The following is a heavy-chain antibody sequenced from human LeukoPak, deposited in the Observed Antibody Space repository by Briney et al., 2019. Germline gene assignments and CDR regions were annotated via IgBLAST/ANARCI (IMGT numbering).Heavy chain of an antibody. Sequence: GGSLRLSCAASGFTFSSYSMNWVRQAPGKGLEWVSSISSSSSYIYYADSVKGRFTISRDNAKNSLYLQMNSLRAEDTAVYYCARACSGGSCYPAGDYYYYGMDVRGKGTTVTVSS. J-gene: IGHJ6*04. V-gene: IGHV3-21*01. D-gene: IGHD2-15*01. CDR1: GFTFSSYS. CDR3: ARACSGGSCYPAGDYYYYGMDV. CDR2: ISSSSSYI.